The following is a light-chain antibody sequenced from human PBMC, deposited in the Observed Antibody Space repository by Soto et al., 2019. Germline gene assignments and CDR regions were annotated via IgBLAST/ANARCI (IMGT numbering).Light chain of an antibody. V-gene: IGKV1-9*01. CDR2: AAS. Sequence: DIQLTQSPSFLSASVGDTVTITCRASQGISSYLAWYQQNPGKAPKLLIYAASTLQSGVPSRFSGSGSGTDFTLTISSLQPEDFATYYCQQLNSYPVTFGGGTKVEIK. J-gene: IGKJ4*01. CDR3: QQLNSYPVT. CDR1: QGISSY.